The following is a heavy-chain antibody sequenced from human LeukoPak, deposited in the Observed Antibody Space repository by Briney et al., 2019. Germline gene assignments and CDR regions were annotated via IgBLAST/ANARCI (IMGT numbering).Heavy chain of an antibody. Sequence: PSETLSLTCTVSGGSISSYYWSWIRQPPGKGLEWIGYIYYSGSTNYNPSLKSRVTISVDTSKNQFSLKLSSVTAADTAVYYCARYNPDYYHSSGYRNWGQGTLVTVSS. CDR2: IYYSGST. V-gene: IGHV4-59*08. CDR1: GGSISSYY. J-gene: IGHJ4*02. D-gene: IGHD3-22*01. CDR3: ARYNPDYYHSSGYRN.